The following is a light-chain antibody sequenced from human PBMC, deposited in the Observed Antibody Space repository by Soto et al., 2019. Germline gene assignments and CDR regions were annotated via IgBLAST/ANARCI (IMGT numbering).Light chain of an antibody. J-gene: IGLJ3*02. CDR1: TSDIGTYES. CDR3: SSYLSTSALG. CDR2: EVT. V-gene: IGLV2-14*01. Sequence: QSALTQPASVSGSPGQSITISCTGSTSDIGTYESVSWYQHHPGRAPKLIIYEVTNRPSGVSRRFSGSKSGNTASLTISGLQAEDEADYYCSSYLSTSALGFGGGTKVTVL.